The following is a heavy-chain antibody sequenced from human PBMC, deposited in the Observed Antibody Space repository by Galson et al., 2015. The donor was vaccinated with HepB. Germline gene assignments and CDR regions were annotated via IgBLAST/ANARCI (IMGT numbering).Heavy chain of an antibody. CDR3: ARDGWWSPYWYFDL. CDR2: INHSGST. D-gene: IGHD2-15*01. J-gene: IGHJ2*01. Sequence: ETLSLTCAVYGGSFRGYYWSWIRQPPGKGLEWIGGINHSGSTNYNPSLKSRVTISVDTSKNQFSLKLSSVTAADTAVYYCARDGWWSPYWYFDLWGRGTLVTVSS. V-gene: IGHV4-34*01. CDR1: GGSFRGYY.